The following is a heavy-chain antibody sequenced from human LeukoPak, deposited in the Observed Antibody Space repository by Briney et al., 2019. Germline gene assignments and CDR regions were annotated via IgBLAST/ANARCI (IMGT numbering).Heavy chain of an antibody. Sequence: ASVRVSCKASGYTFTGYYMHWVRQAPGQGLEWMGWINPNSGGTNYAQKFQGRVTMTRDTSISTAYMELSRLRSDDTAVYYCARVPDFLSVYYTFDYWGQGSLVTVSS. D-gene: IGHD3-3*01. CDR2: INPNSGGT. J-gene: IGHJ4*02. CDR3: ARVPDFLSVYYTFDY. V-gene: IGHV1-2*02. CDR1: GYTFTGYY.